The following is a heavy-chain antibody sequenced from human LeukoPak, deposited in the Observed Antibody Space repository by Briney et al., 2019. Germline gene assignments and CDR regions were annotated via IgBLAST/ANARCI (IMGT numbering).Heavy chain of an antibody. CDR2: IYPGDSDT. Sequence: GESLKISCKGSGYSFTSYWIGWVRQMPGKGLEWMGIIYPGDSDTRYSPSFQGQVTISADKSISTAYLQWSSLKASDTAMYYCARAKGSIAATYYFDYWGQGTLVTVSS. CDR1: GYSFTSYW. D-gene: IGHD6-6*01. V-gene: IGHV5-51*01. CDR3: ARAKGSIAATYYFDY. J-gene: IGHJ4*02.